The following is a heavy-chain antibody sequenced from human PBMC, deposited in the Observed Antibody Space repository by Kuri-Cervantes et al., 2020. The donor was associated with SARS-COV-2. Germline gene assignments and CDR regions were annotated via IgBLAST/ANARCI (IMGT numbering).Heavy chain of an antibody. Sequence: ASVKVSCKVSGYTLTELSMHWVRQAPGKGLEWMGGFDPEQREIIYAQKFQGRVSMTEDTSTDTAYMELSRLRSDDTAVYYCARAYRGSSGSNRGYFDYWGQGTLVTVSS. V-gene: IGHV1-24*01. D-gene: IGHD6-19*01. CDR2: FDPEQREI. CDR3: ARAYRGSSGSNRGYFDY. CDR1: GYTLTELS. J-gene: IGHJ4*02.